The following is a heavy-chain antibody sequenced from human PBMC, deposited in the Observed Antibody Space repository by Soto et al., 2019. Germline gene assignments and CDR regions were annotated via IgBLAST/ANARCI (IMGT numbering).Heavy chain of an antibody. CDR2: IKSKTDGGTT. CDR3: TTGVAGTVTTFDYYYYYMDV. Sequence: GGSLRLSCAASGFTFSNAWMSWVRQAPGKGLEWVGRIKSKTDGGTTDYAAPVKGRFTISRDDSKNTLYLQMNSLKTEDTAVYYCTTGVAGTVTTFDYYYYYMDVWGKGTTVTVSS. CDR1: GFTFSNAW. J-gene: IGHJ6*03. V-gene: IGHV3-15*01. D-gene: IGHD4-17*01.